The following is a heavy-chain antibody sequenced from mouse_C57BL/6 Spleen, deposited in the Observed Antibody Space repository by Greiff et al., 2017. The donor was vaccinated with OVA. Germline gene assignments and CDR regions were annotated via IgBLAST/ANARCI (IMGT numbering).Heavy chain of an antibody. V-gene: IGHV1-82*01. J-gene: IGHJ4*01. Sequence: VQLVESGPELVKPGASVKISCKASGYAFSSSWMNWVKQRPGKGLEWIGRIYPGDGDTNYNGKFKGKATLTADKSSSTAYMQLSSLTSEDSAVYFCASCRQLRPHYYAMDYWGQGTSVTVSS. CDR1: GYAFSSSW. CDR3: ASCRQLRPHYYAMDY. CDR2: IYPGDGDT. D-gene: IGHD3-2*02.